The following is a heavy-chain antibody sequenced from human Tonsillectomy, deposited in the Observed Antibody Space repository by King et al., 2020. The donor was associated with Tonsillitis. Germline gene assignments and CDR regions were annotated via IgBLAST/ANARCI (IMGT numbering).Heavy chain of an antibody. D-gene: IGHD2-21*02. CDR1: GGSISNYY. Sequence: VQLQESGPGLVKPSETLSLTCTVSGGSISNYYWSWIRQPPGKGLEWIGYINDSGSSGSTQYNPSLRSRVIMSVDTAKNQFSLNLSSVSAADTAVYYCARDCGGACYSYWYFDLWGRGTLVTVSS. V-gene: IGHV4-59*01. J-gene: IGHJ2*01. CDR2: INDSGSSGST. CDR3: ARDCGGACYSYWYFDL.